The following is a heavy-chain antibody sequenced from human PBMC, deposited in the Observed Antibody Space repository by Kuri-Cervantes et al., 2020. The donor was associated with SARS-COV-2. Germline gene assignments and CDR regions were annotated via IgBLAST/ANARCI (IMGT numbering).Heavy chain of an antibody. J-gene: IGHJ6*03. CDR1: GASISSQY. Sequence: SETLSLTCTVSGASISSQYWSWIRQPPGKGLEYIAYIYTSGSTNYNPSFKSRVTISVDTSKNQFPLRLSSVTAADTAVYYCAREDYSNYYYYYMDVWGKGTTVTVSS. V-gene: IGHV4-4*08. CDR2: IYTSGST. CDR3: AREDYSNYYYYYMDV. D-gene: IGHD4-11*01.